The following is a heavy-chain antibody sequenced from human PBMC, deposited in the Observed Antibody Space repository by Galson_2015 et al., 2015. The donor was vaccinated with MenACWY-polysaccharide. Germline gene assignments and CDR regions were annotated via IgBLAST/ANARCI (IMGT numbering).Heavy chain of an antibody. D-gene: IGHD5-12*01. CDR3: ARNNYAGLRGYYYGMDV. CDR2: IDPSDSYT. V-gene: IGHV5-10-1*04. CDR1: GYSFTTYW. J-gene: IGHJ6*02. Sequence: QSGAEVKKPGESLRISCQGSGYSFTTYWISWVRQMPGKGLEWIGRIDPSDSYTNYSPSFQGQVTISADKSISTAYLQWSSLKASDTAMYYCARNNYAGLRGYYYGMDVWGQGTTVTVSS.